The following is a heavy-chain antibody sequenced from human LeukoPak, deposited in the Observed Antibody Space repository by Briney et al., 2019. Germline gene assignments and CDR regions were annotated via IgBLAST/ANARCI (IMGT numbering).Heavy chain of an antibody. CDR1: GGSISSSNW. D-gene: IGHD6-13*01. CDR3: ARTDEQQNYAFDI. CDR2: IYHSGST. J-gene: IGHJ3*02. V-gene: IGHV4-4*02. Sequence: PSETLSLTCAVSGGSISSSNWWSWVRQPPGKGLEWIGEIYHSGSTNYNPSLKSRVTISVDKSKNQFSLKLSSVTAADTAVYYCARTDEQQNYAFDIWGQGTMVTVSS.